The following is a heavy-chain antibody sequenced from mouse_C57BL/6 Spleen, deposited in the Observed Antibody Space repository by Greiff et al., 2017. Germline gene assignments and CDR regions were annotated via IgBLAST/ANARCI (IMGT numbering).Heavy chain of an antibody. V-gene: IGHV1-9*01. D-gene: IGHD2-3*01. CDR1: GYTFTGYW. Sequence: VQLQESGAELMKPGASVKLSCKATGYTFTGYWIEWVKQRPGHGLEWIGEILPGSGSTNYNEKFKGKATFTADTSSNTAYLRLSSLTTEDSAIYYCARGGGGYSPFAYWGQGTLVTVSA. J-gene: IGHJ3*01. CDR2: ILPGSGST. CDR3: ARGGGGYSPFAY.